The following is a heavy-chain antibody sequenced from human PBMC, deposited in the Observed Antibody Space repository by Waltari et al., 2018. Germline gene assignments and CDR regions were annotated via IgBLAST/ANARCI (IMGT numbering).Heavy chain of an antibody. J-gene: IGHJ3*02. CDR3: ARRYSGSYFDAFDI. V-gene: IGHV4-4*09. CDR2: IYTSGST. Sequence: QVQLQESGPGLVKPSETLSLTCTVSGGSISSYYWSWIRQPPGKGLEWIGYIYTSGSTNYNPSLKSRVTISVDTSKNQFSLKLSSVTAADTAVYYCARRYSGSYFDAFDIWGQGTMVTVSS. D-gene: IGHD1-26*01. CDR1: GGSISSYY.